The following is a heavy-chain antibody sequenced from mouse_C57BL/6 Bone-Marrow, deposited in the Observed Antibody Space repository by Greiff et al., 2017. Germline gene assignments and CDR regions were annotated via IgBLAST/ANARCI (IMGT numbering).Heavy chain of an antibody. J-gene: IGHJ2*01. D-gene: IGHD2-1*01. V-gene: IGHV14-4*01. CDR2: IDPENGDT. CDR3: TPGNCYPYCFDY. Sequence: EVQLQQSGAELVRPGASVKLSCSASGFNIKDDYMHWVKQRPEQGLEWIGWIDPENGDTEYAPKFQGKATITADTSSNTAYLQLSSLTSEDSAVYYCTPGNCYPYCFDYWGQGTTLTVSS. CDR1: GFNIKDDY.